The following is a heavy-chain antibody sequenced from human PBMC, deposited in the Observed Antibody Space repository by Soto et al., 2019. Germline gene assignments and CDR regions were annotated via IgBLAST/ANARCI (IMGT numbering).Heavy chain of an antibody. V-gene: IGHV3-7*01. CDR1: GFTFSSYW. CDR3: SRDVVVGAKALNY. CDR2: IKTDGSEK. Sequence: PGGSLRLSCAASGFTFSSYWMSWVRQAPGKGLEWVANIKTDGSEKHYVDSVKGRFTISRDNAKNSLYLQMNSLRVEDTAVYFCSRDVVVGAKALNYWGQGALVTVSS. J-gene: IGHJ4*02. D-gene: IGHD2-15*01.